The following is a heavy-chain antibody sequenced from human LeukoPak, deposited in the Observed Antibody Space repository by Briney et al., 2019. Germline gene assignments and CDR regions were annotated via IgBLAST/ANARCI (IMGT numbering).Heavy chain of an antibody. Sequence: SETLSLTCTVSGGSISSYYWSWIRQPPGKGLEWIGYIYYSGSTNYNPSLKSRVTISVDTSKNQFSLKLSSVTAADTAVYYCARGGTYYYDSSGSLFDYWGQGTLVTVSS. D-gene: IGHD3-22*01. CDR3: ARGGTYYYDSSGSLFDY. V-gene: IGHV4-59*01. J-gene: IGHJ4*02. CDR1: GGSISSYY. CDR2: IYYSGST.